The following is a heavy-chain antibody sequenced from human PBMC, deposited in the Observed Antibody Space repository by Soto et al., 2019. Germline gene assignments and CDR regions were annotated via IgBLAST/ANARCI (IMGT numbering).Heavy chain of an antibody. CDR2: INHSGST. V-gene: IGHV4-34*01. J-gene: IGHJ5*02. CDR3: ARTPIVVVPDPHPKYDWFDP. D-gene: IGHD2-2*01. Sequence: SETLSLTCAVYGGSFSGYYWSWIRQPPGKGLEWIGEINHSGSTNYNPSLKSRVTISVDTSKNQFSLKLSSVTAADTAVYYCARTPIVVVPDPHPKYDWFDPWGQGTLVTVSS. CDR1: GGSFSGYY.